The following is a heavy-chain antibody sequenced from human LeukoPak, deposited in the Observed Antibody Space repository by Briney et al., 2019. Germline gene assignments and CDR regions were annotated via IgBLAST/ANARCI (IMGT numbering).Heavy chain of an antibody. CDR3: ARGFDYDFWSGYSAYFDY. Sequence: GGSLRLSCAASGFTFSSYWMSWVRQAPGKGLEWVSVIYSGGSTYYADSVKGRFTISRDNSKNTLYLQMNSLRAEDTAVYYCARGFDYDFWSGYSAYFDYWGQGTLVTVSS. J-gene: IGHJ4*02. CDR1: GFTFSSYW. V-gene: IGHV3-66*01. D-gene: IGHD3-3*01. CDR2: IYSGGST.